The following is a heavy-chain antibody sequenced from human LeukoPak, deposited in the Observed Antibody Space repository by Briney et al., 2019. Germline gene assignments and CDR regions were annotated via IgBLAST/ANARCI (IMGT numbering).Heavy chain of an antibody. D-gene: IGHD3-10*01. Sequence: GGSLIVSCAVPGFTFSNAWRSWVRKAPGRGVEWVGRIKRKTDGGTTDYAAPVRGRVTISKDDSKNTLYLQMNSLKTDDTAVYYCTTVVRGVITYFDYWGQGTLVTVSS. CDR1: GFTFSNAW. J-gene: IGHJ4*02. CDR3: TTVVRGVITYFDY. CDR2: IKRKTDGGTT. V-gene: IGHV3-15*01.